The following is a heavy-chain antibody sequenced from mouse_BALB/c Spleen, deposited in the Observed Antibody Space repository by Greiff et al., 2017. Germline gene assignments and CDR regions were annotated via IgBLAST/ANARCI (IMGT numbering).Heavy chain of an antibody. V-gene: IGHV1-69*02. CDR3: ARRVFIKDAMDY. D-gene: IGHD1-1*01. CDR2: IDPSDSYT. CDR1: GYTFTSYW. Sequence: QVQLQQPGAELVKPGASVKLSCKASGYTFTSYWMHWVKQRPGQGLEWIGEIDPSDSYTNYNQKFKGKATLTVDKSSSTAYMQLSSLTSEDSAVYYSARRVFIKDAMDYWGQGTSVTVSS. J-gene: IGHJ4*01.